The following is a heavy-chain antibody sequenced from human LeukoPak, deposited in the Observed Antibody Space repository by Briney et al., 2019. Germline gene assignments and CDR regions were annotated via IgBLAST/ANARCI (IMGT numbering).Heavy chain of an antibody. J-gene: IGHJ5*02. CDR3: ARCTTVTPNGHWFDP. CDR2: IIPILGIA. CDR1: GGTFSSYA. V-gene: IGHV1-69*04. D-gene: IGHD4-17*01. Sequence: GASVKVSCKASGGTFSSYAISWVRQAPGQGLEWMGRIIPILGIANYAQKFQGRVTITADKSTSTAYMELSSLRSEDTAVYYCARCTTVTPNGHWFDPWGQGTLVTVSS.